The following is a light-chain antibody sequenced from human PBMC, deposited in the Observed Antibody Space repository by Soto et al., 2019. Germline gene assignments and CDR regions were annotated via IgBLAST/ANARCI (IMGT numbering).Light chain of an antibody. J-gene: IGLJ3*02. CDR3: SSSTSSNTLV. CDR2: GVS. Sequence: QSLLTRPASVSATPVQSSTSSGTGGKNDIGSPDYVSWYQQHPGKAPKLIIYGVSNRPSGTSDRFSGSKSGNTASLTISGLQADDEADYYCSSSTSSNTLVFGGGT. CDR1: KNDIGSPDY. V-gene: IGLV2-14*01.